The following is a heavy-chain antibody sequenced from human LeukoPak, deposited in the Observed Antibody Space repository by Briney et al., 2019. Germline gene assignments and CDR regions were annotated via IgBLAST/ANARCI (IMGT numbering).Heavy chain of an antibody. CDR3: AREYCSSHRCEFAY. D-gene: IGHD2-2*01. CDR1: GGSFSGYY. J-gene: IGHJ4*02. CDR2: INHRGST. Sequence: SETLSLTCAVYGGSFSGYYWSWIRQPPGKGLEGIGEINHRGSTNYNPSLKSRVTISVDTSKHQFSLKLRSVTAADTAVYYCAREYCSSHRCEFAYWGQGTLVTVSS. V-gene: IGHV4-34*01.